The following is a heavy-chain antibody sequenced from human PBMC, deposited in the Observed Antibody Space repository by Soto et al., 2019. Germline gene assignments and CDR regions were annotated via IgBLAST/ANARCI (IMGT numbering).Heavy chain of an antibody. D-gene: IGHD6-19*01. Sequence: PGESLKISCKGSGYSFTSYWISWVRQMPGKGLEWMGRIDPSDSYTNYSPSFQGHVTISADKSISTAYLQWSSLKASDTAMYYCAIIAPGIAVAGNWFDPWGQGTLVTVSS. V-gene: IGHV5-10-1*01. CDR1: GYSFTSYW. CDR2: IDPSDSYT. CDR3: AIIAPGIAVAGNWFDP. J-gene: IGHJ5*02.